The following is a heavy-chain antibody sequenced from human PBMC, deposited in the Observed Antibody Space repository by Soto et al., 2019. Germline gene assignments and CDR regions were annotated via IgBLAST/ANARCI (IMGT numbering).Heavy chain of an antibody. D-gene: IGHD2-15*01. CDR2: ISYDGSTT. J-gene: IGHJ4*02. Sequence: QVQLVESGGGVVQPGRSLRLSCAASGFTFSSYGMHWVRQAPGKGLEWVAVISYDGSTTFYADSVKGRFTISRDRSKDTLYIQMNSLRAEDTAVYYCAKDPGPLDVAVVAATPGAFDYWGQGTLVTVSS. V-gene: IGHV3-30*18. CDR3: AKDPGPLDVAVVAATPGAFDY. CDR1: GFTFSSYG.